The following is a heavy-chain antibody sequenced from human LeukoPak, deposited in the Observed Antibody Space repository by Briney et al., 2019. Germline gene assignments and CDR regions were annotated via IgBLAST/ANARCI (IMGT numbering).Heavy chain of an antibody. D-gene: IGHD3-22*01. CDR3: AKERGYNDAFDI. CDR1: GFTFSSYG. J-gene: IGHJ3*02. CDR2: IWYDGSNK. Sequence: PGGSLRLSCAASGFTFSSYGMHWVRQAPGKGLEWVAVIWYDGSNKYYADSVKGRFTISRDNSKNTLYLQMNSLRAEDTAVYYCAKERGYNDAFDIWGRGTMVTVSS. V-gene: IGHV3-30*02.